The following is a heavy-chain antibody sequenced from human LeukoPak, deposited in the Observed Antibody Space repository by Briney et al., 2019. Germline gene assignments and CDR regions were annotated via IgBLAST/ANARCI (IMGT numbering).Heavy chain of an antibody. D-gene: IGHD5-18*01. Sequence: ASVKVSCKVSGYTLTELSMHWVRQAPGKGLEWMGGFDPEDGETIYAQKFQGRVTMTEDTSTDTAYMELSSPRSEDTAVYYCATLPVDTAMVTRELDYWGQGTLVTVSS. CDR1: GYTLTELS. CDR2: FDPEDGET. CDR3: ATLPVDTAMVTRELDY. V-gene: IGHV1-24*01. J-gene: IGHJ4*02.